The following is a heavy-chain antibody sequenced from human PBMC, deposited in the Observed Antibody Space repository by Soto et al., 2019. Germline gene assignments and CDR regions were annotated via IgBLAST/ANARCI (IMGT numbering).Heavy chain of an antibody. Sequence: PGGSLRLSCAASGFTFGSFGMSWVRQAPGKGLEWVSAISATAGSTYYANSVKGRFTFSRDNSKNTLYLQMNSLRADDTAVYYCAKDRGFSYGYGFDYWGQGTLVTVSS. V-gene: IGHV3-23*01. D-gene: IGHD5-18*01. J-gene: IGHJ4*02. CDR3: AKDRGFSYGYGFDY. CDR2: ISATAGST. CDR1: GFTFGSFG.